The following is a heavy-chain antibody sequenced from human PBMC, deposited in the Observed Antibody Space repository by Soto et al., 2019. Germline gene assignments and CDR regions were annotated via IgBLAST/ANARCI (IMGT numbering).Heavy chain of an antibody. CDR2: IKDDGSER. D-gene: IGHD3-3*01. CDR1: GFSFGSYW. J-gene: IGHJ4*02. Sequence: EVQLVESGGGLVQPGGSLRLSCAVSGFSFGSYWMSWVRQAPGKGLEWLASIKDDGSERYYQDSVKGRFTISRDNAKDSPSLQMNSLRGEDTAFYYCARDVGPVTIFGEALSGYFDFWGQGTLVTVSS. CDR3: ARDVGPVTIFGEALSGYFDF. V-gene: IGHV3-7*03.